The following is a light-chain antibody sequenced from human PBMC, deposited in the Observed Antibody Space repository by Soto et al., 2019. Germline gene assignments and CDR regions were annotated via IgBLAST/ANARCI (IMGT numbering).Light chain of an antibody. CDR3: SSYAGSNNYV. CDR2: EVS. CDR1: SSDVGGYNY. Sequence: QSVLTQPASVSGYPGQSITISCTGRSSDVGGYNYVSWYQQHPGKAPKLMIYEVSKRPSGVPDRFSGSKSGNTASLTVSGLQAEDEADYYCSSYAGSNNYVFGTGTKVTVL. V-gene: IGLV2-8*01. J-gene: IGLJ1*01.